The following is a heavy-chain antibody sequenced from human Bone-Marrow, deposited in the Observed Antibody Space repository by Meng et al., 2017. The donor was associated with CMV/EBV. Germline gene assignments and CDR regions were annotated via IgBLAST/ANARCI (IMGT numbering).Heavy chain of an antibody. CDR2: IYYSGST. CDR3: ARGRGNYDFWSGYPYYYGMDV. Sequence: SETLSLTCTVSGGSVSSGSYYWSWIRQPPGKGLEWIGYIYYSGSTNYNPSLKSRVTISVDTSKNQSSLKLSSVTAADTAVYYCARGRGNYDFWSGYPYYYGMDVWGQGTTVTVSS. V-gene: IGHV4-61*01. D-gene: IGHD3-3*01. J-gene: IGHJ6*02. CDR1: GGSVSSGSYY.